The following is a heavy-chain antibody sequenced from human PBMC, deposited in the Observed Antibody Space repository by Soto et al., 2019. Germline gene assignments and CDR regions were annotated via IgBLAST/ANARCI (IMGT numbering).Heavy chain of an antibody. CDR2: ISYDGSQT. CDR3: VPEVGDKTFDY. D-gene: IGHD1-26*01. V-gene: IGHV3-30*03. J-gene: IGHJ4*02. CDR1: GFTFSSHA. Sequence: PGGSLRLSCEPSGFTFSSHAMHWVRQAPGKGLEWVALISYDGSQTGYADSVKGRFTISRDNSKNTLYLQMNSLRPEDTSIYYCVPEVGDKTFDYWRQGALVTVSS.